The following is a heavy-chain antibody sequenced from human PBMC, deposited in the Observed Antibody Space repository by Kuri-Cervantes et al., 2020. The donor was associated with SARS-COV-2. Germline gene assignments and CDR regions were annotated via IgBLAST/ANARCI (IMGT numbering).Heavy chain of an antibody. V-gene: IGHV3-30*18. CDR3: AKDRGRLQYSSSSYGDY. J-gene: IGHJ4*02. Sequence: GESLKISCAASGFAFGGYGMHWVRQPPGKGLEWVAVISYDGSNKYYADPVKGRFTISRDNSKNTLYLQMNSLRAEDTAVYYCAKDRGRLQYSSSSYGDYWGQGTLVTVSS. CDR1: GFAFGGYG. CDR2: ISYDGSNK. D-gene: IGHD6-6*01.